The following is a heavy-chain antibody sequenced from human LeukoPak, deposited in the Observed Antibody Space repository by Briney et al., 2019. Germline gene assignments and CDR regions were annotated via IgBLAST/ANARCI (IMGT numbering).Heavy chain of an antibody. V-gene: IGHV3-64*02. J-gene: IGHJ4*02. D-gene: IGHD1-26*01. CDR2: IISHGGST. CDR3: AREVSGSYFDY. CDR1: GFTFSGYT. Sequence: PGGSLRLSCAASGFTFSGYTLHWVRQAPGKGLEYVSAIISHGGSTHYADSVKGRFTISRDNSKNTLYLQMDSLRAEDTAVYYCAREVSGSYFDYWGQGTLVTVSS.